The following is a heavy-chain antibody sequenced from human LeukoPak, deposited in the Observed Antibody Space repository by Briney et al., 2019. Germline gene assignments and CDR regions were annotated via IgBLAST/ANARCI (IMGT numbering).Heavy chain of an antibody. D-gene: IGHD1-26*01. J-gene: IGHJ5*02. CDR1: GYTFTSYA. V-gene: IGHV1-3*01. CDR2: INAGNGNT. Sequence: ASVKVSCKASGYTFTSYAMHWVRQAPGQRLEWMGWINAGNGNTKYSQKFQGRVTMTEDTSTDTAYMELSSLRSEDTAVYYCATEVGATTSGYWFDPWGQGTLVTVSS. CDR3: ATEVGATTSGYWFDP.